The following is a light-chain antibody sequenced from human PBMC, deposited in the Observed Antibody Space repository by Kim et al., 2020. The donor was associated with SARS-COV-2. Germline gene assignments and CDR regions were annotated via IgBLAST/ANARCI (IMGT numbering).Light chain of an antibody. V-gene: IGLV3-19*01. CDR3: NSRDHSADHLV. J-gene: IGLJ2*01. CDR2: GKN. Sequence: ALGQTVKITCQGDSLRNYYASWYQQKPGQAPVLVIYGKNNRPSGIPDRFSGSISGNTASLTITGAQAEDEADYYCNSRDHSADHLVFGGGTQLTVL. CDR1: SLRNYY.